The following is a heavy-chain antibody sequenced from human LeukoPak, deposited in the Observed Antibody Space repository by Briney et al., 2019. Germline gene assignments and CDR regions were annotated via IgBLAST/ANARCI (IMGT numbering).Heavy chain of an antibody. J-gene: IGHJ2*01. CDR1: GGSISSGGYY. D-gene: IGHD3-22*01. CDR2: IYYSGST. CDR3: ARDLGMIVGRGRYFDL. Sequence: SETLSLTCTVSGGSISSGGYYWSWIRQHPGKGLEWIGYIYYSGSTYYNPSLKSRVTISVDTSKNQFSLKLSSVTAADTAVYYCARDLGMIVGRGRYFDLWGRGTLVTVSS. V-gene: IGHV4-31*03.